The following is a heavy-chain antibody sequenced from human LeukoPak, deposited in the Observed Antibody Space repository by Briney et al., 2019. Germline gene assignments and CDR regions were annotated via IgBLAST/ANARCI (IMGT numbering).Heavy chain of an antibody. CDR1: GDSVSSNSAA. J-gene: IGHJ5*02. CDR3: VRDSSPHWFDP. CDR2: TYYRSKWYD. Sequence: SQTLSLTCVISGDSVSSNSAAWNWSRQSPSRGLEWLGRTYYRSKWYDEYAVSVKGRITIKADTSKNQFSLQLNSVTPEDTAVYYCVRDSSPHWFDPWGQGTLVTVSS. V-gene: IGHV6-1*01.